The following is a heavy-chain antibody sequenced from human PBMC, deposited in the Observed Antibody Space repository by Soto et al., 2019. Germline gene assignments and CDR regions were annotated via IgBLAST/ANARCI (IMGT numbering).Heavy chain of an antibody. D-gene: IGHD1-20*01. Sequence: LSETLSLTCTVSGASISVHSYYWTWIRQPPGKGLEWIGSSYYSWTTYFNPSLNSRATISVDTSKNQFSLRLTSLTVADTAIYYCTRPYKWNDNYFGPWGPGALVTVSS. V-gene: IGHV4-39*07. J-gene: IGHJ5*02. CDR2: SYYSWTT. CDR3: TRPYKWNDNYFGP. CDR1: GASISVHSYY.